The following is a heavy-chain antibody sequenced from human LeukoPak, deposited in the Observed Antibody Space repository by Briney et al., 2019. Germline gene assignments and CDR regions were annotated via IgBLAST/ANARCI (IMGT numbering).Heavy chain of an antibody. V-gene: IGHV1-69*06. CDR1: GGTFSSYA. CDR3: ANLGRRFLEWLPQGSGGANTGDYYYYYMDV. J-gene: IGHJ6*03. D-gene: IGHD3-3*01. CDR2: IIPIFGTA. Sequence: SVKVSCKASGGTFSSYAISWVRQAPGQGLEWMGGIIPIFGTANYAQKFQGRVTITADKSTSTAYMELSSLRSEDTAVYYCANLGRRFLEWLPQGSGGANTGDYYYYYMDVWGKGTTVTVSS.